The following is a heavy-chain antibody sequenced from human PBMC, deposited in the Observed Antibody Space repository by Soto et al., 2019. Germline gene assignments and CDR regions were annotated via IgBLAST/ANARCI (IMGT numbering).Heavy chain of an antibody. Sequence: GESLKISCKGSGYSFTSYWIGWVRQMPGKGLEWMGIIYPGDSDTRYSPSFQGQVTISADKSISTAYLQWSSLKASDTAMYYCAPTIRITMVRGVEPGAFDIWGQGTMVT. CDR2: IYPGDSDT. V-gene: IGHV5-51*01. CDR3: APTIRITMVRGVEPGAFDI. D-gene: IGHD3-10*01. J-gene: IGHJ3*02. CDR1: GYSFTSYW.